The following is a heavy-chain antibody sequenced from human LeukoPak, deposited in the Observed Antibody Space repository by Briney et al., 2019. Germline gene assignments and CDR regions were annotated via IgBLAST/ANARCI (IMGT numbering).Heavy chain of an antibody. J-gene: IGHJ5*02. V-gene: IGHV1-46*01. CDR2: INPSGGST. D-gene: IGHD2-2*01. CDR1: GYTFTSYY. CDR3: ATAKFPYCSSTSCCGYWFDP. Sequence: ASVKVSCKASGYTFTSYYMHWVRQAPGQGLEWMGIINPSGGSTSYAQKFQGRVTMTEDTSTDTAYMELSSLRSEDTAVYYCATAKFPYCSSTSCCGYWFDPWGQGTLVTVSS.